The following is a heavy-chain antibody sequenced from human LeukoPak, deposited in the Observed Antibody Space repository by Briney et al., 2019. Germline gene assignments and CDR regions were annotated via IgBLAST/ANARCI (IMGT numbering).Heavy chain of an antibody. CDR3: ARDYDYGDGLFDY. Sequence: PGGSLRLSCAASGFTSSSYSMNWVRQAPGKGLEWVSSISSSSSYIYYADSVKGRFTISRDNAKNSLYLQMNSLRAEDTAVYYCARDYDYGDGLFDYWGQGTLVTISS. CDR2: ISSSSSYI. CDR1: GFTSSSYS. V-gene: IGHV3-21*01. D-gene: IGHD4-17*01. J-gene: IGHJ4*02.